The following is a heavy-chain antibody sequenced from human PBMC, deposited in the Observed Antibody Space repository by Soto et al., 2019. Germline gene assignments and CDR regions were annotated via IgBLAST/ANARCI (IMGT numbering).Heavy chain of an antibody. J-gene: IGHJ4*02. CDR2: IRGSGGST. V-gene: IGHV3-23*01. CDR3: AKAPNSPVLLWFWESAYYCDY. Sequence: EVQLLESGGGLVQPGGSLRLSCAASGFTFSSYAMSWVRQAPGKGLEWVSAIRGSGGSTYYADSVKGRFPISRDNSKDTLYLQMNSLRAEDTAVYYCAKAPNSPVLLWFWESAYYCDYWGQGTLVTVSS. CDR1: GFTFSSYA. D-gene: IGHD3-10*01.